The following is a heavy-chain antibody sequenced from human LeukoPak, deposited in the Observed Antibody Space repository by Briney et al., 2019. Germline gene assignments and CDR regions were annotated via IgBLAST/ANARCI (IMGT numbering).Heavy chain of an antibody. CDR1: GGSFSGYY. Sequence: SETLTLTCAVYGGSFSGYYWSWIRQPPGKGLEWIGEINHSGSTNYIPSLKSRVTISVDTSKNQFSLKLSSVTAADTAVYYCARDGYDFWSGYHFDYWGQGTLVTVSS. D-gene: IGHD3-3*01. V-gene: IGHV4-34*01. J-gene: IGHJ4*02. CDR2: INHSGST. CDR3: ARDGYDFWSGYHFDY.